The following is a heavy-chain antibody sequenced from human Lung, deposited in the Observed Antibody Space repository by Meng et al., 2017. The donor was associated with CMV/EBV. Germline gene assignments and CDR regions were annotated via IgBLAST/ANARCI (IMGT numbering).Heavy chain of an antibody. J-gene: IGHJ6*02. D-gene: IGHD7-27*01. CDR3: GRVPGLGMSFYYGLEV. Sequence: GESLKISCAASGFTFSTYNMNWVRQAPGKGLEWVSSISSSSNYIYYADSVKGRFNISRANARNSLFLQINSLRAEDTAVYYCGRVPGLGMSFYYGLEVWGRGTXV. V-gene: IGHV3-21*06. CDR2: ISSSSNYI. CDR1: GFTFSTYN.